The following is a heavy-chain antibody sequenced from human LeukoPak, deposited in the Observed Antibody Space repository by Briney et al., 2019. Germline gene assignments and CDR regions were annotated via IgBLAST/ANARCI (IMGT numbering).Heavy chain of an antibody. CDR3: AKYSTSIIRGAFDF. D-gene: IGHD3-10*01. CDR1: GFTFKTYA. Sequence: PGGSLRLSCAASGFTFKTYAMSWVRQAPGEGLEWVASISAGGLNTYYADAVEGRFSISRDNSKDTVFLQTNSLRAEDTALYYCAKYSTSIIRGAFDFWGQGTMVTVSS. J-gene: IGHJ3*01. CDR2: ISAGGLNT. V-gene: IGHV3-23*01.